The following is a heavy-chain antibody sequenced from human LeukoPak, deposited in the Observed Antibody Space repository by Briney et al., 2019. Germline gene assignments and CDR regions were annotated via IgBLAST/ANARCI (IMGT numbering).Heavy chain of an antibody. CDR2: ISAYNGNT. J-gene: IGHJ4*02. D-gene: IGHD3-22*01. CDR3: ARDFLTYDSSGYYYVYVFDY. CDR1: GYTFTSYG. Sequence: ASVKVSCKASGYTFTSYGISWVRQAPGQGLEWMGWISAYNGNTNYAQKLQGRVTMTTDTSTSTAYMELRSLGSDDTAVYYCARDFLTYDSSGYYYVYVFDYWGQGTLDTVSS. V-gene: IGHV1-18*01.